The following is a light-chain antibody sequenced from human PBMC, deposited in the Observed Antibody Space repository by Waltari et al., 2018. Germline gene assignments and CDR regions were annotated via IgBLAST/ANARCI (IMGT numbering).Light chain of an antibody. CDR1: SSNIGAGYD. Sequence: QSVLMQPPSMSGAPGQRVTISCTGSSSNIGAGYDVHWYQQLPGAAPKLLLYGNTYRPSGVPDRFSGSKSGTSASLAITGLQAEDEADYYCQSYDSSPSGVVFGGGTKLTVL. CDR2: GNT. J-gene: IGLJ2*01. CDR3: QSYDSSPSGVV. V-gene: IGLV1-40*01.